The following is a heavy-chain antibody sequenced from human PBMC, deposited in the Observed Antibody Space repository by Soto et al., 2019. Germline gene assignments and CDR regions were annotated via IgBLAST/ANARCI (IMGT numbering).Heavy chain of an antibody. CDR1: GYTFTSYD. D-gene: IGHD3-3*01. CDR3: ARGNFWSGYYSPYMDV. Sequence: ASVKVSCKASGYTFTSYDINWVRQATGQGLEWMGWMNPNSGNTGYAQKFQGRATMTRNTSISTAYMELSSLRSEDTAVYYCARGNFWSGYYSPYMDVWGQGTTVTVSS. J-gene: IGHJ6*02. V-gene: IGHV1-8*01. CDR2: MNPNSGNT.